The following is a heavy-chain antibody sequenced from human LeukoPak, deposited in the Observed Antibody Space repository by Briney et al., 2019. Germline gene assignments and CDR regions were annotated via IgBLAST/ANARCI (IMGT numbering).Heavy chain of an antibody. Sequence: GGSLRLSCAASGFTFTIFGLNWVRQAPGKGPEWVSYIDARSGITYYADFVQGRFTLSRDNARESVFLQMDSLRVDDTAVYYCAKAIVGGALDAFDIWGQGTMVTVSS. CDR1: GFTFTIFG. D-gene: IGHD1-26*01. V-gene: IGHV3-48*01. J-gene: IGHJ3*02. CDR3: AKAIVGGALDAFDI. CDR2: IDARSGIT.